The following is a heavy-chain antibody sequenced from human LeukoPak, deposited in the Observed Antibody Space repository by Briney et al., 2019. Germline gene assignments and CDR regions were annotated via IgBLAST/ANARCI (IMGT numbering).Heavy chain of an antibody. D-gene: IGHD2-2*02. Sequence: GGSLRLSCAASGFTFSSYSMNWVRQAPGKGLEWVSYISSSSSTIYYADSVKGRFTISRDNAKNSLYLQMNSLRAEDTAVYYCARAGRRCSSTSCYSDDWGQGTLVTVSS. J-gene: IGHJ4*02. V-gene: IGHV3-48*01. CDR1: GFTFSSYS. CDR3: ARAGRRCSSTSCYSDD. CDR2: ISSSSSTI.